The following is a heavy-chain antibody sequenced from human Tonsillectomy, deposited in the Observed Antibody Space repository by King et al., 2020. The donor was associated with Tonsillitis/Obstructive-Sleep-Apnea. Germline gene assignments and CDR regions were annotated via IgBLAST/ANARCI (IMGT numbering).Heavy chain of an antibody. CDR3: ARHSYYREDFDI. CDR2: IYPVDSVT. V-gene: IGHV5-51*01. CDR1: GYSFTRHW. J-gene: IGHJ3*02. Sequence: QLVQSGAEVKKPGESLKISCKASGYSFTRHWIGWVRQMPGKGLEWMGIIYPVDSVTRYSQTFQGQVTISADKSISTTYLQWGSLRDSDTAIYYCARHSYYREDFDIWGQGTMVTVSS. D-gene: IGHD3-10*01.